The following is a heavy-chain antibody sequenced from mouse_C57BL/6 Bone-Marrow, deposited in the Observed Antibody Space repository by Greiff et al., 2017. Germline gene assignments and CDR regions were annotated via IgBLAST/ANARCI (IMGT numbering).Heavy chain of an antibody. CDR1: GYTFTSYW. CDR3: ARWDGYYGNFDY. Sequence: VQLQQPGAELVMPGASVKLSCKASGYTFTSYWMHWVKQRPGQGLEWIGEIDPSDSYTNYNQKFKGKSTLTVDKSSSTAYMHLSSLTSEDSAVYDCARWDGYYGNFDYWGQGTTLTVSS. V-gene: IGHV1-69*01. J-gene: IGHJ2*01. D-gene: IGHD2-1*01. CDR2: IDPSDSYT.